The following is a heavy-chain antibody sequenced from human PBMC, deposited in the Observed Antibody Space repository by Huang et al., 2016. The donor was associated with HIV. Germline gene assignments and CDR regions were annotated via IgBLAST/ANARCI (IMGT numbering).Heavy chain of an antibody. D-gene: IGHD2-2*03. CDR1: GTSMTSSTFY. V-gene: IGHV4-39*02. Sequence: QLRESGPGLVTPSETLSLTCSASGTSMTSSTFYWGWFRQPPGRGLAGIGSVYFIRNTYYNPSRKSRVTISIDTANKQYSMRLTSVTAADTAVYFCAREVRSVDTDRPDGYYYRGLDVWGQGTTVIVSS. CDR2: VYFIRNT. CDR3: AREVRSVDTDRPDGYYYRGLDV. J-gene: IGHJ6*02.